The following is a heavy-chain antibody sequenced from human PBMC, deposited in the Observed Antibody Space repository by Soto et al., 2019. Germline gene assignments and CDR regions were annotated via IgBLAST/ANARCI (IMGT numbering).Heavy chain of an antibody. J-gene: IGHJ4*02. Sequence: GGSLRLSCSASGFTFTKAWLGWVRLAPGKGLEWVGRIKGKTDGGTTDYAAPVRGRFTISRDDSKNTVYLQMSSLKTEDTAVYYCTTDGGIAVRPLFDYWGQGTLVTVSS. CDR3: TTDGGIAVRPLFDY. V-gene: IGHV3-15*01. CDR1: GFTFTKAW. CDR2: IKGKTDGGTT. D-gene: IGHD6-6*01.